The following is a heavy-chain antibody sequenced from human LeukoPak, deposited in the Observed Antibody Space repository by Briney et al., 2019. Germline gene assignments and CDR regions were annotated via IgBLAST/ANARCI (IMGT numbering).Heavy chain of an antibody. CDR3: ARQPRHTVTEYYFDY. J-gene: IGHJ4*02. D-gene: IGHD4-11*01. V-gene: IGHV4-39*01. CDR1: GGSISSSSYY. Sequence: PSETLSLTCTVSGGSISSSSYYWGWIRQPPGKGLEWIGSIYYSGSTYYNPSLKSRVTISVDTSKNQFSLKLSSVTAADTAVYYCARQPRHTVTEYYFDYWGQGTLVTVSS. CDR2: IYYSGST.